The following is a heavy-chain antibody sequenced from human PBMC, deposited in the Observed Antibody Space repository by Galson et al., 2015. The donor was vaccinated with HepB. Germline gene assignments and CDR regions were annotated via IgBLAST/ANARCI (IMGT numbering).Heavy chain of an antibody. D-gene: IGHD3-22*01. CDR3: AKDAYYYDSSGYQAGAFDI. CDR2: ISYDGSNK. J-gene: IGHJ3*02. Sequence: SLRLSCAASGFTFSSYGMHWVRQAPGKGLEWVAVISYDGSNKYYADSVKGRFTISRDNSKNTLYLQMNSLRAEDTAVYYCAKDAYYYDSSGYQAGAFDIWGQGTMVTVSS. V-gene: IGHV3-30*18. CDR1: GFTFSSYG.